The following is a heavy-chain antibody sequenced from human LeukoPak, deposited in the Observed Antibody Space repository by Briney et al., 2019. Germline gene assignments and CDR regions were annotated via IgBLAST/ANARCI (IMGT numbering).Heavy chain of an antibody. CDR3: ARGKGDIVVVPAANYNWFDP. Sequence: SETLSLTCTVSGGSISSGSYYWSWIRQPAGKGLEWIGRIYTSGSTNYNPSLKSRVTISVDTSKNQFSLKLSSVTAADTAVYYCARGKGDIVVVPAANYNWFDPWGQGTLVTVSS. J-gene: IGHJ5*02. CDR1: GGSISSGSYY. CDR2: IYTSGST. V-gene: IGHV4-61*02. D-gene: IGHD2-2*01.